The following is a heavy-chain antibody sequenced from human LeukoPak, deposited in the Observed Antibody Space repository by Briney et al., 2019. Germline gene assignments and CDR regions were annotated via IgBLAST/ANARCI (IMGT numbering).Heavy chain of an antibody. V-gene: IGHV3-23*01. J-gene: IGHJ6*02. CDR3: AKVQLYARYYYYGMDV. D-gene: IGHD2-2*01. Sequence: GGSLRLSSAASGFTFSSYAMSWVRQAPGKGLEWVSAISGSGGSTYYADSVKGRFTISRDNSKNTLYLQMNSLRAEDTAVYYCAKVQLYARYYYYGMDVWGQGTTVTVSS. CDR1: GFTFSSYA. CDR2: ISGSGGST.